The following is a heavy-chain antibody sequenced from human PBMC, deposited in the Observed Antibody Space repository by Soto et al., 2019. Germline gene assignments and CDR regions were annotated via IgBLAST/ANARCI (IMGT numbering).Heavy chain of an antibody. J-gene: IGHJ2*01. D-gene: IGHD3-22*01. Sequence: EVQLLESGGGLVQPGGSLRLSCAASGLTFSSYDMSWVRQAPGKGLEWVSGISGSGGSTFYTDSVKGRFTISRDNSKNTLYLQMTSLRDEDTALYYCAKRPLNYYDSRGYRRHWYFDLWGRGTLVTVSS. CDR1: GLTFSSYD. CDR2: ISGSGGST. V-gene: IGHV3-23*01. CDR3: AKRPLNYYDSRGYRRHWYFDL.